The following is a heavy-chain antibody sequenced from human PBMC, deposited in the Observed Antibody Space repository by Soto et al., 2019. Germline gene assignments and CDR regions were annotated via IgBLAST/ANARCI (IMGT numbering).Heavy chain of an antibody. CDR3: ARHRGFRSGHNRFAP. CDR1: CGSISSYY. V-gene: IGHV4-59*08. CDR2: IYYSGST. J-gene: IGHJ5*02. Sequence: PSETLSLTCTVSCGSISSYYWSWIRQPPGKGLEWIGFIYYSGSTNYNPSLRSRVTISVDTSKNQFSLKLSSVTAADTAVYYCARHRGFRSGHNRFAPWGQGTLVTVSS. D-gene: IGHD3-3*01.